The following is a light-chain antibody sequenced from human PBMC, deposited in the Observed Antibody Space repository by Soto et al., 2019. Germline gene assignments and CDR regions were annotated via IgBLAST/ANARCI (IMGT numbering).Light chain of an antibody. CDR3: SSYTSNNTVL. CDR2: EVT. V-gene: IGLV2-14*01. CDR1: SSDVGGYNY. J-gene: IGLJ2*01. Sequence: QSALTQPASVSGSPGQSITISCTGTSSDVGGYNYVSWYQQHPGKTPKLMIYEVTNRPSGVSYRFSGSKSGNTASLTISGLQAEDEADYYCSSYTSNNTVLFGGGTKVTVL.